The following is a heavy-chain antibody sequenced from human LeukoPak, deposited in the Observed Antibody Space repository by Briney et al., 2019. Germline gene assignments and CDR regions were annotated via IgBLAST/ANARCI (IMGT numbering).Heavy chain of an antibody. Sequence: GGSLRLSCAASGFTFSSYSMNWVRQAPGRGLEWVSSISSSSYIYYADSVKGRFTISRDNAKNSLYLQMNSLRAEDTAVYYCARGKYGDHDPFDIWGQGTMVTVSS. D-gene: IGHD4-17*01. V-gene: IGHV3-21*01. CDR1: GFTFSSYS. J-gene: IGHJ3*02. CDR3: ARGKYGDHDPFDI. CDR2: ISSSSYI.